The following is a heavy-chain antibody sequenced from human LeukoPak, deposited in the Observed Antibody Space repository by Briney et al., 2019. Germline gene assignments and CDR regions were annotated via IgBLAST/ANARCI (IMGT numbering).Heavy chain of an antibody. J-gene: IGHJ4*02. CDR3: ARGHSSGNPDPFDY. D-gene: IGHD6-19*01. V-gene: IGHV3-53*01. CDR1: GFLVSTNY. Sequence: GGSLRLSCAASGFLVSTNYMSWVRQAPGKGLEGVSVIYSGGAIHYADSVNGRFTISRDNSKNTLYLQMNSLRADDTAMYFCARGHSSGNPDPFDYWGQGTLVIVSS. CDR2: IYSGGAI.